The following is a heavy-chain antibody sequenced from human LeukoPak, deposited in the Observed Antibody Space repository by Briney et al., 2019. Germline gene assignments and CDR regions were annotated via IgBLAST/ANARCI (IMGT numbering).Heavy chain of an antibody. D-gene: IGHD3-3*01. V-gene: IGHV5-51*01. CDR1: GYSFTSYL. CDR2: IHPGDSNA. J-gene: IGHJ3*02. Sequence: GESLKISCKASGYSFTSYLIAWVRQMPGKGLEWMGIIHPGDSNARYSPSFQGQVTVSADKSISTAYLQWSSLKASDTAMYYCARHITIGSGYPDAFDIWGQGTMVTVSS. CDR3: ARHITIGSGYPDAFDI.